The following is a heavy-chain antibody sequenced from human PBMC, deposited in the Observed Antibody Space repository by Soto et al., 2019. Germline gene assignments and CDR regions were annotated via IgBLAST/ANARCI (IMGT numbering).Heavy chain of an antibody. CDR2: ISAYNGNT. Sequence: ASVKVSCKASGYTFTSYGISWVRQAPGQGLEWMGWISAYNGNTNHAQKLQGRVTMTTDTSTSTAYMELRSLRSDDTAVYYCAREVITTGWFDPWGQGTLVTVSS. D-gene: IGHD3-22*01. V-gene: IGHV1-18*01. CDR1: GYTFTSYG. J-gene: IGHJ5*02. CDR3: AREVITTGWFDP.